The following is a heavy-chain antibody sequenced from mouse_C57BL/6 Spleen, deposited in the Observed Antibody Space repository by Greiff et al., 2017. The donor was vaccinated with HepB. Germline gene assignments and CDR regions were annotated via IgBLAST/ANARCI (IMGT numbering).Heavy chain of an antibody. CDR2: INPNNGGT. V-gene: IGHV1-26*01. CDR1: GYTFTDYY. D-gene: IGHD1-1*01. CDR3: ARDYGSSYEYYAMDY. Sequence: EVQLQQSGPELVKPGASVKISCKASGYTFTDYYMNWVKQSHGKSLEWIGDINPNNGGTSYNQKFKGKATLTVDKSSSTAYMELRSLTSEDSAVYYCARDYGSSYEYYAMDYWGQGTSVAVSS. J-gene: IGHJ4*01.